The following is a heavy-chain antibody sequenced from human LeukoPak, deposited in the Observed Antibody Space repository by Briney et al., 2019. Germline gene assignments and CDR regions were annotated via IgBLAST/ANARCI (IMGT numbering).Heavy chain of an antibody. Sequence: ASVKVSCKASGYTFTGYYMHWVRQAPGQGLEWMGWINPNSGGTNYAQKFQGRVTMTTDTSTSTAYMELRSLRSDDTAVYYCARPVGGSYYFDYWGQGTLVTVSS. CDR3: ARPVGGSYYFDY. D-gene: IGHD1-26*01. V-gene: IGHV1-2*02. CDR2: INPNSGGT. J-gene: IGHJ4*02. CDR1: GYTFTGYY.